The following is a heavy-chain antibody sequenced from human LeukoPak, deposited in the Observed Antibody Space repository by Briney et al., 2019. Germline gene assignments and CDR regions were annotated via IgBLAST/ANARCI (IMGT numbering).Heavy chain of an antibody. CDR3: ARDPGYYFDY. J-gene: IGHJ4*02. Sequence: SVKVSCKASGGTFSSYAIGWVRQAPGQGLEWMGRIIPILGIANYAQKFQGRVTITADKSTSTAYMELSSLRSEDTAVYYCARDPGYYFDYWGQGTLVTVSS. CDR2: IIPILGIA. D-gene: IGHD7-27*01. V-gene: IGHV1-69*04. CDR1: GGTFSSYA.